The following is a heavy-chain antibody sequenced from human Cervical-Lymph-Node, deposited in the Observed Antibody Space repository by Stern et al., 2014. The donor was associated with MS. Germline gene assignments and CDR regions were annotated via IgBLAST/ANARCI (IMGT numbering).Heavy chain of an antibody. CDR3: ARSAHSDY. V-gene: IGHV3-30-3*01. Sequence: QVQLGQSGGGVVQPGRSLRLSCVASGFTFKNYAMHWVRQAPGKGLEWVAVTSDDGDKNYYADSVRGRFNVSRNNSKNTLYLQMNSLRPDDTATYYCARSAHSDYWGQGSLVIVSS. CDR2: TSDDGDKN. CDR1: GFTFKNYA. J-gene: IGHJ4*02.